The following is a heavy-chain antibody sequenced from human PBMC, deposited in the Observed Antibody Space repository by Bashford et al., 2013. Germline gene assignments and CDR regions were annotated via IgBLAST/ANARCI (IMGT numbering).Heavy chain of an antibody. CDR1: GYTFTSYD. CDR2: IIPIFGTA. J-gene: IGHJ6*02. D-gene: IGHD3-10*01. V-gene: IGHV1-69*13. CDR3: AGYGSGSYYIHYYYGMDV. Sequence: SVKVSCKASGYTFTSYDINWVRQATGQGLEWMGGIIPIFGTANYAQKFQGRVTITADESTSTAYMELSSLRSEDTAVYYCAGYGSGSYYIHYYYGMDVWGQGTTVTVSS.